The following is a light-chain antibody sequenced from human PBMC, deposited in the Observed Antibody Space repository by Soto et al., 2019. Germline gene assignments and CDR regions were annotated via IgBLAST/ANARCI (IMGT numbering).Light chain of an antibody. V-gene: IGKV1-5*01. CDR1: QSISSW. J-gene: IGKJ1*01. Sequence: DIQMTQSPSTLSASVGDRVTITCRASQSISSWLAWYQQKPGKAPKLLIYDATSLESGAPSRFSGSGSGTEFTHTISSLQPGDFATYYCQQYNSYPRTFGQGTKVEIK. CDR2: DAT. CDR3: QQYNSYPRT.